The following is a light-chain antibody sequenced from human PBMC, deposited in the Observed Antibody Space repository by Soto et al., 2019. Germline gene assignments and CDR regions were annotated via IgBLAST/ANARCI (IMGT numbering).Light chain of an antibody. CDR1: QSVSSNN. CDR2: GAS. J-gene: IGKJ3*01. CDR3: QQYGRSPFT. Sequence: EIELTQSPGTLSLSPGERATLSCRASQSVSSNNLAWYQQRPGQAPRVVIYGASTRATGIPERFSGSGSGTDFTLTISRLEPEDFAVYYCQQYGRSPFTFGPGTKVDIK. V-gene: IGKV3-20*01.